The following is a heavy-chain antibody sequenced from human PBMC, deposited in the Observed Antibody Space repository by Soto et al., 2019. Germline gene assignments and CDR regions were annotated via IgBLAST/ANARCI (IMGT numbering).Heavy chain of an antibody. V-gene: IGHV4-34*01. CDR1: GGSFSGYY. CDR2: INHSGST. Sequence: SETLSLTCAVYGGSFSGYYCSWSRQPPGKGLEWIGEINHSGSTNYNPSLKSRVTISVDTSKNQFSLKLSSVTAADTAVYYCARGISSSSLSRFDPWGQGTLVTVSS. J-gene: IGHJ5*02. CDR3: ARGISSSSLSRFDP. D-gene: IGHD6-6*01.